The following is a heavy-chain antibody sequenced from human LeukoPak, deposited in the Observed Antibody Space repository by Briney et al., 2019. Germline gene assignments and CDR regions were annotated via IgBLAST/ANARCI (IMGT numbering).Heavy chain of an antibody. Sequence: GASVKVSCKASGYTFTSYGISWVRQAPGQGLEWMGWISAYNGNTNYAQKLQGRVTMTTDTSTSTAYMELSRLRSDDTAVYYCARDRSPHTIVVPAATVMSWFDPWGQGTLVTVSS. D-gene: IGHD2-2*01. J-gene: IGHJ5*02. V-gene: IGHV1-18*01. CDR1: GYTFTSYG. CDR2: ISAYNGNT. CDR3: ARDRSPHTIVVPAATVMSWFDP.